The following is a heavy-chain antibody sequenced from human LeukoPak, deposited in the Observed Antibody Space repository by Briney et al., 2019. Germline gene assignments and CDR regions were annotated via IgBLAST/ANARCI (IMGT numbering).Heavy chain of an antibody. J-gene: IGHJ4*02. CDR1: GGSISSLY. CDR3: ARHRAYSSSSPFDY. CDR2: IYYTGST. Sequence: NTSETLSLTCSVSGGSISSLYWSWIRQPPGKGLEWIGYIYYTGSTNYNPSLKSRVTMFVDMSKNQFSLSLSSVTAADTAVYYCARHRAYSSSSPFDYWGQGTLVTVSS. V-gene: IGHV4-59*08. D-gene: IGHD6-6*01.